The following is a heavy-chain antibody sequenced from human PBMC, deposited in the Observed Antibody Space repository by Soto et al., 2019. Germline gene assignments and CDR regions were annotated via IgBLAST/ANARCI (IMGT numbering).Heavy chain of an antibody. D-gene: IGHD3-22*01. CDR2: IYYSGST. V-gene: IGHV4-30-4*01. J-gene: IGHJ3*02. Sequence: SETLSLTCTVSGGSISSGDYYWSWIRQPPGKGLEWIGYIYYSGSTYYNPSLESQVTISVDTSKNQFSLKLSSVTAADTAVYYCARRRTYYFDSSGYSAFDIWGQGTMVTVSS. CDR3: ARRRTYYFDSSGYSAFDI. CDR1: GGSISSGDYY.